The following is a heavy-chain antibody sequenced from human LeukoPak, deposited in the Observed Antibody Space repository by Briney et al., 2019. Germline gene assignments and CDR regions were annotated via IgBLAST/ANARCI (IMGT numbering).Heavy chain of an antibody. CDR2: IYSGGST. J-gene: IGHJ6*04. Sequence: PGGSLRLSCAASGFTFSSYAMSWVRQAPREGLEWVSVIYSGGSTYYADSVKGRFTISRDNSKNTLYLQMNSLRAEDTAVYYCAELGITMIGGVWGKGTTVTISS. V-gene: IGHV3-66*01. CDR1: GFTFSSYA. CDR3: AELGITMIGGV. D-gene: IGHD3-10*02.